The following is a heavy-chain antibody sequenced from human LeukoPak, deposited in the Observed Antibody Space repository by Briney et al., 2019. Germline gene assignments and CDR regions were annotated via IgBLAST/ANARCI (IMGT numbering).Heavy chain of an antibody. CDR2: ISGSGGST. CDR1: GFTFSSYA. CDR3: AKDLVPAATRGWFDP. V-gene: IGHV3-23*01. Sequence: GGSLRLSCAASGFTFSSYAMSWVRQAPGKGLEWVSAISGSGGSTYYADSVEGRFTISRDNSKNTLYLQMNSLRAEDTAVYYCAKDLVPAATRGWFDPWGQGTLVTVSS. J-gene: IGHJ5*02. D-gene: IGHD2-2*01.